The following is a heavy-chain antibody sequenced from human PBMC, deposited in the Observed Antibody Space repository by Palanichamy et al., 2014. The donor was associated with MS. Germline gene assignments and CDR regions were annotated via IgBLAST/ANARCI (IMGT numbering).Heavy chain of an antibody. V-gene: IGHV4-38-2*01. CDR1: GYPLTSGYY. D-gene: IGHD3-10*01. Sequence: QVLLQESGPGLVKPSETLSLTCAVSGYPLTSGYYWGWTRQPPGKGLEWIGSMYHSGHTFYNPSLKSRVTMSVDTSTNQFSLKLTSVTAADTAVYYCARVRDYYGSGSFYSDYWGQGTLVTVSS. CDR3: ARVRDYYGSGSFYSDY. CDR2: MYHSGHT. J-gene: IGHJ4*02.